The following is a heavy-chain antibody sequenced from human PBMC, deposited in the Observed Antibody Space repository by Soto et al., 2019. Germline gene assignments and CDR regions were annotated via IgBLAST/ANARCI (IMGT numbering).Heavy chain of an antibody. CDR3: ARLPRDCNKTSCYYADH. J-gene: IGHJ4*01. CDR2: MYPGDSDT. Sequence: PGESLKISCRGSGYDFNTNWFGWVRQLPGKGLEWVGIMYPGDSDTRYNPSLQGHVTLSADVTVSTAFLQWRSLKTSDTGMYFCARLPRDCNKTSCYYADHWGHGTQVTVCS. CDR1: GYDFNTNW. D-gene: IGHD2-2*01. V-gene: IGHV5-51*01.